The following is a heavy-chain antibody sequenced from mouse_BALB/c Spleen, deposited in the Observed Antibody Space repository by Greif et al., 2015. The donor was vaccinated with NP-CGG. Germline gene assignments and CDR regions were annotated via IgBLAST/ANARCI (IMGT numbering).Heavy chain of an antibody. J-gene: IGHJ3*01. CDR3: ARDSLYGNYAWFAY. CDR1: GFTFSDYY. V-gene: IGHV5-4*02. CDR2: ISDGGSYT. D-gene: IGHD2-1*01. Sequence: EVQGVESGGGLVKPGGSLKLSCAASGFTFSDYYMYWVRQTPEKRLEWVATISDGGSYTYYPDSVKGRFTISRDNAKNNLYLQMSSLKSEDTAMYYCARDSLYGNYAWFAYWGQGTLVTVSA.